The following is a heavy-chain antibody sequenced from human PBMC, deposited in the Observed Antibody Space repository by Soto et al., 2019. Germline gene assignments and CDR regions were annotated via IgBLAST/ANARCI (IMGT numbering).Heavy chain of an antibody. CDR3: ATEKTTPRRFDY. CDR2: IYYSGST. Sequence: PSETLSLTCTVSGGSISSSSYYWGWIRQPPGKGLEWIGSIYYSGSTYYNPSLKSRFTISVDTSKNQFSLKLSSVIAADTAVYYCATEKTTPRRFDYWGQGTLVTVSS. CDR1: GGSISSSSYY. V-gene: IGHV4-39*01. J-gene: IGHJ4*02. D-gene: IGHD4-17*01.